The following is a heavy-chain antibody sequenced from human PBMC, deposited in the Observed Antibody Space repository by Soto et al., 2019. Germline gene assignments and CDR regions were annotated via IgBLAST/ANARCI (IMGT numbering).Heavy chain of an antibody. J-gene: IGHJ6*02. CDR3: AGRGVGDWANYYYYSGMDV. V-gene: IGHV4-30-2*01. D-gene: IGHD2-21*02. Sequence: QLQLQESGSGLVKPSQTLSLTCAVSGGSISSGNSYSWSWIRQPPGKGLEWIGSISHTGSTSYNPPLKGRAAMSVDKSKNHFPRKLSSVTAADMAVYYCAGRGVGDWANYYYYSGMDVWGQGTPVTVSS. CDR2: ISHTGST. CDR1: GGSISSGNSYS.